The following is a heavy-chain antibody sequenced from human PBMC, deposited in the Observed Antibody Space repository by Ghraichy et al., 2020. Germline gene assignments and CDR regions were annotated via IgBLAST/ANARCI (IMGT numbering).Heavy chain of an antibody. CDR3: ARGYGSGRSYG. CDR2: ISSRGST. CDR1: GFTFSSYD. J-gene: IGHJ1*01. D-gene: IGHD3-10*01. Sequence: GGSLRLSCAASGFTFSSYDLTWVRQAPGKGLELVSSISSRGSTTYTDSVKGRFTISRENAKNLVHLQMNSLKAEDTAMYYCARGYGSGRSYGGGQGTLVTVPP. V-gene: IGHV3-69-1*01.